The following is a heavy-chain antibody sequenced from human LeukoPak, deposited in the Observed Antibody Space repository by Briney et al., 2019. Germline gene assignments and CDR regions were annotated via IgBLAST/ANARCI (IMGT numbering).Heavy chain of an antibody. V-gene: IGHV3-33*01. CDR3: ARAVRGDGDFDRQTAAAFDT. D-gene: IGHD2-21*02. J-gene: IGHJ3*02. CDR2: IWWDGSQK. Sequence: PGRSLRLSCAASGFSFRNYGMHWVRQAPGKGLEWVAIIWWDGSQKYYADSVKGRFTISRDNFKNTLYVQMNGLRGEDTAVYYCARAVRGDGDFDRQTAAAFDTWGQGTMVTVSS. CDR1: GFSFRNYG.